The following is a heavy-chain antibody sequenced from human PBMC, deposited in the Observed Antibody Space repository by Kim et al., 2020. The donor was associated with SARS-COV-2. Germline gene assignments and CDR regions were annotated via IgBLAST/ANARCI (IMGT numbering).Heavy chain of an antibody. V-gene: IGHV3-7*01. CDR3: ARDHPYSGSYHRGAFDI. CDR1: GFTFSSYW. J-gene: IGHJ3*02. D-gene: IGHD1-26*01. Sequence: GGSLRLSCAASGFTFSSYWMSWVRQAPGKGLEWVANIKQDGSEKYYVDSVKGRFTISRDNAKNSLYLQMNSLRAEDTAVYYCARDHPYSGSYHRGAFDIWGQGTMVTVSS. CDR2: IKQDGSEK.